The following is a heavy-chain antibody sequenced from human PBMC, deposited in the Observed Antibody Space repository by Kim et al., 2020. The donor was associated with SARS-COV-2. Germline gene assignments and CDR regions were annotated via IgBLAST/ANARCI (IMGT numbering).Heavy chain of an antibody. Sequence: SGPTLVKPTQTLILTCTFSGFSLTTRGMCVSWIRQPPGKALEWLARIDWDDDQYHSTPLRTRLTLSKDTSKTQVVLTMTNIDPVDTATYFYARIRCDCGSTGCQAAYFDDWGQGTLVTVSS. CDR1: GFSLTTRGMC. CDR3: ARIRCDCGSTGCQAAYFDD. CDR2: IDWDDDQ. V-gene: IGHV2-70*11. J-gene: IGHJ4*02. D-gene: IGHD2-2*01.